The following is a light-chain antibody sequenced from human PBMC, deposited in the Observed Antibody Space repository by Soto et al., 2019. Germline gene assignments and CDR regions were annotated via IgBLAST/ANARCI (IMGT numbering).Light chain of an antibody. J-gene: IGKJ1*01. CDR1: QTISSW. V-gene: IGKV1-5*03. CDR2: KAS. CDR3: QHYNSYSEA. Sequence: DTQMTQSPSTVSASVGDTVTITCRASQTISSWLTWYQQKPGKAPKLLIYKASTLKSGFPSRFSGSGSGTEFTLTISSLQPDDFATYYCQHYNSYSEAFGQGTKVDIK.